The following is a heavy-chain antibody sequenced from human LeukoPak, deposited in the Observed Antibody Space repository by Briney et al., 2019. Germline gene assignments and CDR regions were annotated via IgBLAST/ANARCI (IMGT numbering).Heavy chain of an antibody. CDR3: ARGGDLTH. V-gene: IGHV4-34*01. CDR1: GGSFSGYY. J-gene: IGHJ4*02. Sequence: SETLSLTCAVYGGSFSGYYWSWIRQPPGKGLEWIGEINHSGSTNYNPSLKSRVTISVDTSKNQFSLKLSSVTAADTAVYYCARGGDLTHWGQGTLVTVSS. D-gene: IGHD3-9*01. CDR2: INHSGST.